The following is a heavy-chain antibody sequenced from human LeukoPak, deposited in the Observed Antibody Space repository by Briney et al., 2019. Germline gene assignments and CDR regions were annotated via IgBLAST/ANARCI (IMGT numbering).Heavy chain of an antibody. CDR3: ARDNDSRDPPQFDY. D-gene: IGHD3-16*01. CDR2: IIPIFGTT. CDR1: GGTFNSYA. J-gene: IGHJ4*02. Sequence: GAAVKVSCKASGGTFNSYAISCVRQAPGQGLEWMGGIIPIFGTTNYARKFRGRVTLTADKSTRTAYMELSSLRSEDTAVYYCARDNDSRDPPQFDYWGQGTLVTVSS. V-gene: IGHV1-69*06.